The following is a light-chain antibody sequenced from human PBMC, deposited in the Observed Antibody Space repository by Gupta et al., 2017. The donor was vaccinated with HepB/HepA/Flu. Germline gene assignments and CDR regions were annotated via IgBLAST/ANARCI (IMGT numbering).Light chain of an antibody. CDR3: LQYHSYPRT. J-gene: IGKJ1*01. Sequence: DIQMTQSPSSLYASVGDRVTITCRASQGIGSDLRWCQHKPGQAPKRLIYRASILLSGVPSRFSGSGFGTEFTLTISSLQPEDFATYYCLQYHSYPRTFGPGTKVEIK. V-gene: IGKV1-17*01. CDR1: QGIGSD. CDR2: RAS.